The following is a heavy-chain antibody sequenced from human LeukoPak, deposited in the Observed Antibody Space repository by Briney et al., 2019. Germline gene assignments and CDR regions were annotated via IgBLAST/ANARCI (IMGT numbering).Heavy chain of an antibody. CDR1: GFTFSHYA. Sequence: PGGSLRLSCAVSGFTFSHYAMSWVRQALGTGLEWVGSLTDSGDATYYADSVKGRLTISRDNSNSTLYLHISGLRDEDTAVYYCARGYSHNSGGWLDPWGQGTLVTVSS. CDR2: LTDSGDAT. J-gene: IGHJ5*02. V-gene: IGHV3-23*01. CDR3: ARGYSHNSGGWLDP. D-gene: IGHD5-12*01.